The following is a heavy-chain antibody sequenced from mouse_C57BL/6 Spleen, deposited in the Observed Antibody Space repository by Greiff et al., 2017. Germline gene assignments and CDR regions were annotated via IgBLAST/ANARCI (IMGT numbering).Heavy chain of an antibody. D-gene: IGHD1-1*01. CDR1: GYAFSSYW. V-gene: IGHV1-80*01. CDR3: ARPTVVARYFDV. CDR2: IYPGDGDT. J-gene: IGHJ1*03. Sequence: QVQLQQSGAELVKPGASVKISCKASGYAFSSYWMNWVKQRPGKGLEWIGQIYPGDGDTNYNGKFKGKATLTADKSSSTAYMQLSSLTSEDSAVYFCARPTVVARYFDVWGTGTTVTVSS.